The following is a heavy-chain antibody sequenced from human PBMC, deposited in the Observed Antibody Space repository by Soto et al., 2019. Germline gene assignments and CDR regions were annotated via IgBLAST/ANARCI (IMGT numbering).Heavy chain of an antibody. V-gene: IGHV3-48*03. CDR3: ASDTPGMEDFDS. J-gene: IGHJ4*02. D-gene: IGHD1-1*01. CDR2: ISPSGNIK. CDR1: GITVSAHD. Sequence: EVQLMESGGDLVQPGGSLRLSCATSGITVSAHDWNWVRQAPGKGLEWVSYISPSGNIKTYADSVKGRFTISRDNAKNSLYLQMNNLRVEDTAVYYCASDTPGMEDFDSWGQGTLVTVSS.